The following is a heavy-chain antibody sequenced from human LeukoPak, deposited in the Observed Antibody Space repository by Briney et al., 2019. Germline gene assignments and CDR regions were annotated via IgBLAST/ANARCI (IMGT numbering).Heavy chain of an antibody. Sequence: ASVKVSCKASGYTFTSYGISWVRQAPGQGLEWMGWISAYNGNTNYAQKFQGRVTMTRNTSISTAYMELSSLRSEDTAVYYCARVTSNYDFWSGYQNYYYYMDVWGKGTTVAVSS. CDR1: GYTFTSYG. D-gene: IGHD3-3*01. V-gene: IGHV1-18*01. CDR2: ISAYNGNT. CDR3: ARVTSNYDFWSGYQNYYYYMDV. J-gene: IGHJ6*03.